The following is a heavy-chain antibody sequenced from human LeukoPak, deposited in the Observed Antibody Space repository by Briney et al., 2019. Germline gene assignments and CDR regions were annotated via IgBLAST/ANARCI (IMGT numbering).Heavy chain of an antibody. CDR1: GFTFSSYE. V-gene: IGHV3-48*03. CDR3: ARDRGSSANDY. CDR2: ISSSGSTI. D-gene: IGHD6-6*01. Sequence: PGGSLRLSCAASGFTFSSYEMNWVRQAPGKGLEWVSYISSSGSTIYYADSVKGRFTIPRDNAKNSLYLQMNSLRAEDTAVYYCARDRGSSANDYWGQGTLVTVSS. J-gene: IGHJ4*02.